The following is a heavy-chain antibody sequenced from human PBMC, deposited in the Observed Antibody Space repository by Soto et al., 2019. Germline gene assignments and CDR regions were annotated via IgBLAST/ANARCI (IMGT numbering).Heavy chain of an antibody. V-gene: IGHV3-30*18. J-gene: IGHJ6*02. CDR2: ISHDGSKK. CDR3: AKAFWNDLARDKESRSLYAMDV. Sequence: LRLSCAASDFIFTSYAMHWVRQAPGKGLEWVAIISHDGSKKYHADSVKGRFTISRDNSNNTLFLQMNGLRAEDTAVYYCAKAFWNDLARDKESRSLYAMDVWGQGTTVTVSS. CDR1: DFIFTSYA. D-gene: IGHD3-3*01.